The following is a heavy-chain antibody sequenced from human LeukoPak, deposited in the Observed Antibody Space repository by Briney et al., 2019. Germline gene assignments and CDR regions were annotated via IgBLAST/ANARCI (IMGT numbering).Heavy chain of an antibody. V-gene: IGHV4-31*03. CDR2: IYYSGST. J-gene: IGHJ4*02. D-gene: IGHD1-7*01. CDR1: GGSISSGGYY. Sequence: SETLSLTCTVSGGSISSGGYYWSWIRQHPGTGLEWIGYIYYSGSTYYNPSLKSRVTISVDTSKNQFSLKLSSVTAADTAVYYCATWGLTGTAFDYWGQGTLVTVSS. CDR3: ATWGLTGTAFDY.